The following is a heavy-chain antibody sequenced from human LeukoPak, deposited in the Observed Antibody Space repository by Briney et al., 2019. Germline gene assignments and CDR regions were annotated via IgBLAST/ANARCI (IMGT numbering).Heavy chain of an antibody. CDR3: GNEPPSRDGYNMFHY. CDR2: IWYDGSNK. V-gene: IGHV3-33*06. Sequence: GRSLRLSCAASGLTFSNYGMHWVRQAPGKGLEWVAVIWYDGSNKYYADSVKGRFTISRDNSKNTLYLQMNSLRAEDTAVYYCGNEPPSRDGYNMFHYWGQGTLVTVSS. CDR1: GLTFSNYG. D-gene: IGHD5-24*01. J-gene: IGHJ4*02.